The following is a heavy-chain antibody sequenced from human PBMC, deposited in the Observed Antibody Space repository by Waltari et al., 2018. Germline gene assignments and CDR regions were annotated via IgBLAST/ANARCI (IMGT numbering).Heavy chain of an antibody. V-gene: IGHV3-74*01. CDR1: GFTFSSYW. D-gene: IGHD3-22*01. J-gene: IGHJ3*02. CDR2: INSDGSST. CDR3: ARYDGDYYDSSAFDI. Sequence: EVQLVESGGGLVQAGGSLRLSCAASGFTFSSYWMHWVRQAPGKGLVWVSRINSDGSSTSYADSVKGRFTISRDNAKNTLYLQMNSLRAEDTAVYYCARYDGDYYDSSAFDIWGQGTMVTVSS.